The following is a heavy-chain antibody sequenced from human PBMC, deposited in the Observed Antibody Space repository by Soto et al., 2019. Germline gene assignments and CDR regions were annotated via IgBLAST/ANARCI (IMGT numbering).Heavy chain of an antibody. Sequence: EVQLLESGGGSLQPGGSLRLSCAASGFTFSSYAMHWVRRPPGKGLEWVSSISGSGGTAYYADSVKGRCSISRDSLVNTLYLQMNSLRAEDTAVYYCAKGRGKNWNFDYWGQGTLVTVSP. D-gene: IGHD1-1*01. CDR3: AKGRGKNWNFDY. J-gene: IGHJ4*02. CDR2: ISGSGGTA. CDR1: GFTFSSYA. V-gene: IGHV3-23*01.